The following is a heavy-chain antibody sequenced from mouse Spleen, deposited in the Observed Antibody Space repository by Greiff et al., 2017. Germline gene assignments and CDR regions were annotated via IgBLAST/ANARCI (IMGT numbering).Heavy chain of an antibody. V-gene: IGHV1-81*01. CDR3: ARSSYYGNYCYFDY. J-gene: IGHJ2*01. Sequence: QVQLKQSGAELARPGASVKLSCKASGYTFTSYGISWVKQRTGQGLEWIGEIYPRSGNTYYNEKFKGKATLTADKSSSTAYMELRSLTSEDSAVYFCARSSYYGNYCYFDYWGQGTTRTVSS. D-gene: IGHD2-10*01. CDR1: GYTFTSYG. CDR2: IYPRSGNT.